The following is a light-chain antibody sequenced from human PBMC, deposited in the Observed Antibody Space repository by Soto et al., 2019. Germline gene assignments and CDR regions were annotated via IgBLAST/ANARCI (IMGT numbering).Light chain of an antibody. J-gene: IGKJ1*01. Sequence: IVLTQSPATLSLSPGERATLSCRSSQSVSSYLAWYQQKPGQAPRLLIYDASNRATGIPDRFSGSGSGTDFTLTIGSLEPEDFAVYHCQQRSNWPPAWTFGQGTKVDIK. CDR1: QSVSSY. CDR3: QQRSNWPPAWT. V-gene: IGKV3-11*01. CDR2: DAS.